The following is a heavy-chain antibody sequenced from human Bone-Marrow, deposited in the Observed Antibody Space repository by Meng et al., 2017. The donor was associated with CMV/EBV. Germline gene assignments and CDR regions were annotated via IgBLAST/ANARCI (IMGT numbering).Heavy chain of an antibody. J-gene: IGHJ4*02. V-gene: IGHV3-11*01. CDR1: GFTFSDYY. Sequence: GESLKISCAASGFTFSDYYMSWIRQAPGKGLEWVSYISSSGSTIYYADSVKGRFTISRDNAKNSLYLQMSSLRAEDTAVYYCASDPLSSIAPRGEYWGQGTLVTVSS. D-gene: IGHD6-6*01. CDR3: ASDPLSSIAPRGEY. CDR2: ISSSGSTI.